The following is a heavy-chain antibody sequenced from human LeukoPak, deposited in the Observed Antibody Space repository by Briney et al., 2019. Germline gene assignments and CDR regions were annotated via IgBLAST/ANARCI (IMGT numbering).Heavy chain of an antibody. CDR1: GFTLSSYW. V-gene: IGHV3-7*01. Sequence: GGSLRLSCAASGFTLSSYWMSWVRQALGKGLEWVANVKPDGSEKYYVDSVKGRFTISRDNARNSLYLQMDSLRAEDTAVYYCANLWEMGYWGQGTLVTVSS. D-gene: IGHD5-24*01. CDR3: ANLWEMGY. CDR2: VKPDGSEK. J-gene: IGHJ4*02.